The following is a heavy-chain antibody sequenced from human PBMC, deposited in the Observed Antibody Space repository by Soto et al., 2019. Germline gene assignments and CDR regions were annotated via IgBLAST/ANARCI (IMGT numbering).Heavy chain of an antibody. V-gene: IGHV3-66*01. Sequence: RRSGAASGFTESSNYMSSVRQTPGKGLEWVSVIYSGGSTYYADSVKGRFTISRDNSKNTLYLQMNSLRAEDTAVYYCAREGAERYYDFWSGYSQSMDVWGKGTTVTVSS. CDR1: GFTESSNY. CDR3: AREGAERYYDFWSGYSQSMDV. CDR2: IYSGGST. D-gene: IGHD3-3*01. J-gene: IGHJ6*03.